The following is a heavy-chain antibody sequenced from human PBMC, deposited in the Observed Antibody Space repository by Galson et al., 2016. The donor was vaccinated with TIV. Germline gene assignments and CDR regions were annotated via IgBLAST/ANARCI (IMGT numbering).Heavy chain of an antibody. Sequence: TLSLTCTVSGGSISRGSQYWTWIRQSAGKGLEWIGYIHTSGSTYDNDNPSLKSRVSISLDTSKSQFPLKLKSVTAADTAVYYCARGWGGDNYWFDPWGQGALVTVSS. CDR3: ARGWGGDNYWFDP. D-gene: IGHD5-24*01. J-gene: IGHJ5*02. CDR1: GGSISRGSQY. V-gene: IGHV4-61*09. CDR2: IHTSGSTYD.